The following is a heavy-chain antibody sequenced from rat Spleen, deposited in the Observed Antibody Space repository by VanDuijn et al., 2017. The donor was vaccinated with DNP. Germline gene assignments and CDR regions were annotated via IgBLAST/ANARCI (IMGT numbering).Heavy chain of an antibody. D-gene: IGHD3-7*01. J-gene: IGHJ1*01. CDR3: TRRSNYWNFDF. CDR1: GFTFSNSD. CDR2: ISTSGGST. V-gene: IGHV5-25*01. Sequence: EVQLVESGGDLVQPGRSMKLSCAASGFTFSNSDMAWVRQAPTKGLEWVASISTSGGSTYYRDSVKGRFTVSRDDAASILYLQMDSLRSEDTATHYCTRRSNYWNFDFWGPGTMVTVSS.